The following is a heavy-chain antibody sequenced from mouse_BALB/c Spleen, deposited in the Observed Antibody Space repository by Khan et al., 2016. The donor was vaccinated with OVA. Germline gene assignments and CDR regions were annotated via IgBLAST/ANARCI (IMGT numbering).Heavy chain of an antibody. CDR1: GYSITSDYA. CDR3: ASEDDYLFDY. D-gene: IGHD2-4*01. CDR2: ISYSGST. Sequence: EVQLQESGPGLVKPSQSLSLTCTVTGYSITSDYAWNWIRQFPENKLEWMGYISYSGSTSYNPSLKSRISITRDTSKNQFFLQLNSVTTEDTATYYCASEDDYLFDYWGQGTTLTVSS. V-gene: IGHV3-2*02. J-gene: IGHJ2*01.